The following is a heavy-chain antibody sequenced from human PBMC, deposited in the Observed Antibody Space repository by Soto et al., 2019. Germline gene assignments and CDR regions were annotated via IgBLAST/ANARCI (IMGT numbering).Heavy chain of an antibody. V-gene: IGHV3-23*01. Sequence: HPGGSLRLSCAASGITFSSYALSWVRQVPGKGLEWVSSISGSGGSTYYADSVKGRFTISRDSSKNTLYLQKSSLRAEYTAVYYCARTYSSSLRYFDYWGQGTLVTVSS. CDR3: ARTYSSSLRYFDY. D-gene: IGHD6-6*01. J-gene: IGHJ4*02. CDR1: GITFSSYA. CDR2: ISGSGGST.